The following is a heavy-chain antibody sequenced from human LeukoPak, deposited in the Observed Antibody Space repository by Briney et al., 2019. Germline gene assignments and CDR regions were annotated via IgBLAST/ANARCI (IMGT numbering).Heavy chain of an antibody. Sequence: GGSLRLSCAASGFTFNNYAMTWARQAPGKGLEWVSVINGGSGNSYYADSVKGRFTVSRDNSKNTLYLQMNSLRDEDTAVYYCAKGQGYNYGDSIDYWGQGTLVTVSS. CDR1: GFTFNNYA. D-gene: IGHD5-18*01. J-gene: IGHJ4*02. V-gene: IGHV3-23*01. CDR2: INGGSGNS. CDR3: AKGQGYNYGDSIDY.